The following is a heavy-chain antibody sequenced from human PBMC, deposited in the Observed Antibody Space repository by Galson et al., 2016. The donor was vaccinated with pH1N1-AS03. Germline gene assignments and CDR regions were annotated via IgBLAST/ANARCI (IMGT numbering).Heavy chain of an antibody. CDR2: TYYRSKWYKWYN. Sequence: CAISGDSVSSNTAAWNWIRQSPSRGLEWLGRTYYRSKWYKWYNDYAVSVESRITINPDTSKNQFSLQLNSVTPEDTAVYYCARDHLGAGPAFDYGGQGTPVTVSS. D-gene: IGHD1-26*01. CDR1: GDSVSSNTAA. V-gene: IGHV6-1*01. J-gene: IGHJ4*02. CDR3: ARDHLGAGPAFDY.